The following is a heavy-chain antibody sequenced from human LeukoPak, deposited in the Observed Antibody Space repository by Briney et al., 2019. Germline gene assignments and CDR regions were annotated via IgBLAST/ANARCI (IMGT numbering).Heavy chain of an antibody. D-gene: IGHD1-20*01. V-gene: IGHV4-59*01. CDR3: ARGSYNWNF. Sequence: SETLSLTCTVSGGSISSDYWSWLRQPPGKGLEWIGYIYYSGSTNYNPSLQSRVTISVDTSKNQFSLKLSSVTAADTAIYYCARGSYNWNFWGQGTLVTVSS. CDR2: IYYSGST. J-gene: IGHJ4*02. CDR1: GGSISSDY.